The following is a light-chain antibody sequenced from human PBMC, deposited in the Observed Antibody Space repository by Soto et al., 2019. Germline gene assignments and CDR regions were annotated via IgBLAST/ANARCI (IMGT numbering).Light chain of an antibody. CDR2: DAS. V-gene: IGKV1-33*01. Sequence: DIQMTQSPSSLSASVGDRVSITCQASQDISTFLNWYQQKPGQAPKLLIYDASNLETGVPSRFSGTGSGKDFTLTITSLQSEDVAAYYCQQFEDLPLSFGPGTTGDI. CDR3: QQFEDLPLS. CDR1: QDISTF. J-gene: IGKJ3*01.